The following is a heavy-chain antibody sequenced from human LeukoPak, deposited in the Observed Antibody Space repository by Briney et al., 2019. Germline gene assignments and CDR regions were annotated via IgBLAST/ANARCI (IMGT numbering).Heavy chain of an antibody. Sequence: GGSLRLSCAASGFTLSSYWMHWVRQVPGKGLVWVSRINEDGTTINYADSVRGRFTISGDIAKNTLYLQMDRLRPGDTAVYHCVKDFVGVSEFWGQGTLVTVSS. CDR2: INEDGTTI. V-gene: IGHV3-74*01. D-gene: IGHD3-16*01. CDR3: VKDFVGVSEF. CDR1: GFTLSSYW. J-gene: IGHJ4*02.